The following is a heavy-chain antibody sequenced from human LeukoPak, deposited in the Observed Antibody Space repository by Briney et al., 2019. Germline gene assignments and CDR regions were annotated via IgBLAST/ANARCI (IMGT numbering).Heavy chain of an antibody. V-gene: IGHV3-30-3*01. J-gene: IGHJ6*02. CDR1: RFTFSNYW. CDR3: ARDLDPTTVHGMDV. Sequence: GGSLRLSCVASRFTFSNYWMSWVRQAPGKGLEWVAVISYDGTNKYYAGSVEGRFTISRDNSKNTLYLQMNSLRAEDTAVYYCARDLDPTTVHGMDVWGQGTTVTVSS. CDR2: ISYDGTNK. D-gene: IGHD4-4*01.